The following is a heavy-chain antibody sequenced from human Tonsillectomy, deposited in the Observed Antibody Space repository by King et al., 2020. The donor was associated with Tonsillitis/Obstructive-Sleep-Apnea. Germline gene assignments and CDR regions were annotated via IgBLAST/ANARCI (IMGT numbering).Heavy chain of an antibody. J-gene: IGHJ5*02. D-gene: IGHD3-22*01. CDR1: GFTFSSYG. CDR2: IWYDGSNK. CDR3: ARVSGYYEGWFDP. Sequence: VQLVESGGGVVRPGRSLRLSCAASGFTFSSYGMHWVRQAPGKGLEWVAVIWYDGSNKYYGDSVKGRFTIYRDNSKNTQYLQMNSLIAEDTAVYYCARVSGYYEGWFDPWGQGTLVTVSS. V-gene: IGHV3-33*01.